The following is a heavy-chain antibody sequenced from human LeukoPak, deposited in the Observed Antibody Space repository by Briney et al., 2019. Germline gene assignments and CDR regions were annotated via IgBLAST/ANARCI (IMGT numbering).Heavy chain of an antibody. CDR1: GGSISNSDSY. D-gene: IGHD3-3*01. J-gene: IGHJ5*02. CDR2: MYYSGIT. CDR3: ARKKRITIFGMVITPFDP. Sequence: PSETLSVTCTVSGGSISNSDSYWGWIRQPPGKGLEWIGSMYYSGITYYNPSLKSRVTISVDTSKNQFSLKLSSVTAADTAVYYCARKKRITIFGMVITPFDPWGQGTLVTVSS. V-gene: IGHV4-39*01.